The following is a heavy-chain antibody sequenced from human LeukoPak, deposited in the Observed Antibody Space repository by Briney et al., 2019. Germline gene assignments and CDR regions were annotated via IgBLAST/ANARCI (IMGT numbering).Heavy chain of an antibody. J-gene: IGHJ4*02. CDR1: GFTFSNYG. CDR3: ARDGRGSYYDSSGYLDC. D-gene: IGHD3-22*01. V-gene: IGHV3-21*01. Sequence: GGSLRLSCAASGFTFSNYGMHWVRQAPGKGLEWVSSISSSSSYIYYADSVKGRFTISRDNTKNSLYLQMNSLRAEDTAVYYCARDGRGSYYDSSGYLDCWGQGTLVTVSS. CDR2: ISSSSSYI.